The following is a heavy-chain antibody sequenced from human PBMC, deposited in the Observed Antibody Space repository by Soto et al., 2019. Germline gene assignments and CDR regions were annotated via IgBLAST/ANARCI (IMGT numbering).Heavy chain of an antibody. CDR1: GYTFNTYG. J-gene: IGHJ5*02. V-gene: IGHV1-18*01. Sequence: GASVNISCKTSGYTFNTYGINCVRQAPGQGLELMGWISAYDGKTTYAEKFQGRVTLTTDTSTSTAYMELRSLRSDDTAIYYCARDPHEFWTSYWFDPWGQGTPVTVSS. CDR2: ISAYDGKT. CDR3: ARDPHEFWTSYWFDP. D-gene: IGHD3-3*01.